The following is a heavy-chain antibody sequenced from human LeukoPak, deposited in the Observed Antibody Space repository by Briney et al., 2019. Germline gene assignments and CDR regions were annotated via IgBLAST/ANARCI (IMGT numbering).Heavy chain of an antibody. V-gene: IGHV4-61*02. CDR2: IYSSGST. D-gene: IGHD3-16*02. CDR3: ARQSSEVVFIADYFDR. J-gene: IGHJ5*02. CDR1: GGSISSGNSY. Sequence: PSETLSLTCSVSGGSISSGNSYWSWVRQPAGKGLEWIGRIYSSGSTNYNPSLKSRVTISLDTSKNHFSLRLSSVTAADTAVYYCARQSSEVVFIADYFDRWGQGTLVTVSS.